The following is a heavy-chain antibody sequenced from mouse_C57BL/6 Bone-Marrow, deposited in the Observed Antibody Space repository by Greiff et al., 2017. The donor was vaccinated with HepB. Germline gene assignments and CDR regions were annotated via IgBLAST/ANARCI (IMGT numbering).Heavy chain of an antibody. CDR1: GFNIKDYY. CDR2: IDPEDGET. D-gene: IGHD2-5*01. CDR3: ASPYYSNYRYFDV. V-gene: IGHV14-2*01. Sequence: VQLQQSGAELVKPGASVKLSCTASGFNIKDYYMHWVKQRTEQGLEWIGRIDPEDGETKYAPKFQGKATITADTSSNTAYLQHSNLTSEDTAVYYCASPYYSNYRYFDVWGTGTTVTVSS. J-gene: IGHJ1*03.